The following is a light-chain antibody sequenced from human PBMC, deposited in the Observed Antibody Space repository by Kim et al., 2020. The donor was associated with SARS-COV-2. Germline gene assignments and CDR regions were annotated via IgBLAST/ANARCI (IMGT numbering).Light chain of an antibody. CDR3: QEYISCT. V-gene: IGKV1-5*03. J-gene: IGKJ1*01. CDR1: QSISSW. Sequence: DIQMTQSPSTLSASVGDRVTITCRASQSISSWLAWYQQKPGKAPKVLIYKASSLESVVPSRFSGSGSGTEFTLTISSLQPDDFATYYCQEYISCTFGQGTKVDIK. CDR2: KAS.